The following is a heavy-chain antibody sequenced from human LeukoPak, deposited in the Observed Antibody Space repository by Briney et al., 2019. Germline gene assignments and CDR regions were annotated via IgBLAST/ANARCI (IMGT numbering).Heavy chain of an antibody. CDR3: ARATTVSRGYYYYYMDV. CDR1: GYTFSDYG. V-gene: IGHV1-18*01. J-gene: IGHJ6*03. D-gene: IGHD4-17*01. Sequence: ASVNVSCKASGYTFSDYGINWVRQAPGQGLEWMGWISTYNGNTEYALNVQGRVTMTTDTSTRTAYMGLRSLRSDDTAVYYCARATTVSRGYYYYYMDVWGKGTTVTVSS. CDR2: ISTYNGNT.